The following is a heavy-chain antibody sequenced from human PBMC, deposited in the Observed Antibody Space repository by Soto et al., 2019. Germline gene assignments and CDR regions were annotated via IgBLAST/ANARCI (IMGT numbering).Heavy chain of an antibody. V-gene: IGHV3-64*01. CDR2: ISSNGVGT. Sequence: EVQLAESGGGLAQPGGSLRLSCAASGFTLSGYAMDWVRQAPGKGLEYVSGISSNGVGTYYANAVQGRFTISRDNSKNTVDLHMGSLRPEDMAVYYCARRARPDFYDMAVWGKGTTVTVSS. D-gene: IGHD6-6*01. CDR3: ARRARPDFYDMAV. J-gene: IGHJ6*03. CDR1: GFTLSGYA.